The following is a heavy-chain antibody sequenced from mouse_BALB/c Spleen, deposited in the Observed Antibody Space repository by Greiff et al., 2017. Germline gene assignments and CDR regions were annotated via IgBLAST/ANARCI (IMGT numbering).Heavy chain of an antibody. CDR2: IDPANGNT. CDR1: GFNIKDTY. Sequence: EVKLMESGAELVKPGASVKLSCTASGFNIKDTYMHWVKQRPEQGLEWIGRIDPANGNTKYDPKFQGKATITADTSSNTAYLQLSSLTSEDTAVYYCTYGNYWYCDVWGAGTTVTVSS. V-gene: IGHV14-3*02. J-gene: IGHJ1*01. D-gene: IGHD2-10*02. CDR3: TYGNYWYCDV.